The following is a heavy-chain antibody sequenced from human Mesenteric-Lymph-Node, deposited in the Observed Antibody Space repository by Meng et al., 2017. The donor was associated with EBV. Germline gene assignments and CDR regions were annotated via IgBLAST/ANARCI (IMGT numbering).Heavy chain of an antibody. Sequence: QVQLGESGPGLVKPSEPLSLTCTVSGCFISGHYCSWIRQSPEKGLEWIGYIYYSGYTNYNPSLLSRVTISADTSKNQFSLKLSSVTAADTAVYYCATMPNYYGSGTYFTHWGPGTLVTGSS. CDR2: IYYSGYT. V-gene: IGHV4-59*11. D-gene: IGHD3-10*01. CDR3: ATMPNYYGSGTYFTH. CDR1: GCFISGHY. J-gene: IGHJ4*02.